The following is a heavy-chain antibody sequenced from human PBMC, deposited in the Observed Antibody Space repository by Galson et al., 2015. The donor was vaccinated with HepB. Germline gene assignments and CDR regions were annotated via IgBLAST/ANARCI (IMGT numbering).Heavy chain of an antibody. D-gene: IGHD3-10*01. J-gene: IGHJ5*02. CDR1: GFTFSKYD. CDR2: LEPAGET. V-gene: IGHV3-13*01. Sequence: SLRLPCAASGFTFSKYDMHWVRQPPGKSPEWVSVLEPAGETYYTGSVKGRFTISRADANNILSLQMNNLRVGDTAVYYCARATMIQGVPDSWGQGTLVTVSS. CDR3: ARATMIQGVPDS.